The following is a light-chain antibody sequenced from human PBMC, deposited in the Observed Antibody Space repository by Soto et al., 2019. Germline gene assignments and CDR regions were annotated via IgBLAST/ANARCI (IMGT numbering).Light chain of an antibody. CDR1: QRISSY. CDR2: AAS. Sequence: AIRMTQSPSSLSASTGDRFTITCRSSQRISSYLACYQQKPGKAPKLLIYAASTLQSGVPSRFSGSGSGTDFTLTISCPQSEDFATYYCQQYYSYPWTFGQGTKV. J-gene: IGKJ1*01. CDR3: QQYYSYPWT. V-gene: IGKV1-8*01.